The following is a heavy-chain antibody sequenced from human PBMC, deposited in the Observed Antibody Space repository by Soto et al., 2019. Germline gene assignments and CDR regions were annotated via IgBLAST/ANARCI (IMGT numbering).Heavy chain of an antibody. Sequence: QVQLVESGGGVVQPGRSLRLSCAASGFTFSGYGMYWVRQAPGKRLEWVAVISYDGSNEYYADSVKGRFTISRDNSKNTLFLQMISLRAEDTAVYYCAKGFCSGSGCFSDYWGQGTLVTVSS. CDR2: ISYDGSNE. J-gene: IGHJ4*02. CDR1: GFTFSGYG. V-gene: IGHV3-30*18. CDR3: AKGFCSGSGCFSDY. D-gene: IGHD2-15*01.